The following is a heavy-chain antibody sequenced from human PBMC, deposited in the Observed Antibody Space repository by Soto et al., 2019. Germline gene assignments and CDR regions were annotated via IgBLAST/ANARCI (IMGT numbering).Heavy chain of an antibody. V-gene: IGHV3-23*01. D-gene: IGHD2-8*01. CDR2: ISGSGGST. Sequence: EVQLLESGGGLVQPGGSLRLSCAASGFTFSSYAMSWVRQAPGKGLEWVSAISGSGGSTYYADSVKGRFTISRDNSKNTLYLQMNSLRAEDTAVYYCAKAGDGDIVLMVYAYFDYWGQGTLVTVSS. J-gene: IGHJ4*02. CDR3: AKAGDGDIVLMVYAYFDY. CDR1: GFTFSSYA.